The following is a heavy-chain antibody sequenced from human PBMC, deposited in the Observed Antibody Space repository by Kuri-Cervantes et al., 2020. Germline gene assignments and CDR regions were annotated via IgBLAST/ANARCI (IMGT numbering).Heavy chain of an antibody. V-gene: IGHV3-21*04. D-gene: IGHD4-23*01. Sequence: GGSLRLSCAASGFTFSSYSMNWVRQAPGKGLEWVSSISSGSSYIYYADSVKGRFTISRDNAKNSLYLQMNSLRAEDTAVYYCAREGYGGIPDAFDIWGQGTMVTVSS. CDR2: ISSGSSYI. CDR1: GFTFSSYS. CDR3: AREGYGGIPDAFDI. J-gene: IGHJ3*02.